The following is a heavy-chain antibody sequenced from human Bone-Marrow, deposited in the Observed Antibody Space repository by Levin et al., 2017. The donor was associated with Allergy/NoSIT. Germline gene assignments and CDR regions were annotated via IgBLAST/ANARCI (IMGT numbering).Heavy chain of an antibody. D-gene: IGHD1-7*01. Sequence: GGSLRLSCAASGFTFSSYAMHWVRQAPGKGLEWVAVISYDGSNKYYADSVKGRFTISRDNSKNTLYLQMNSLRAEDTAVYYCARGSPVGTVEKGLWAFSYYGMDVWGQGTTVTVSS. CDR2: ISYDGSNK. V-gene: IGHV3-30*04. CDR3: ARGSPVGTVEKGLWAFSYYGMDV. CDR1: GFTFSSYA. J-gene: IGHJ6*02.